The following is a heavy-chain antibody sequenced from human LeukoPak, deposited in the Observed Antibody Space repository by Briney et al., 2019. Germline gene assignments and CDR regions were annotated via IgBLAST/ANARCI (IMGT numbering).Heavy chain of an antibody. CDR2: VNPVSGRT. CDR3: ARADRLDGSPYLIGP. CDR1: GYTFIDYY. V-gene: IGHV1-2*02. D-gene: IGHD1-26*01. Sequence: GASVKVSCKPSGYTFIDYYMHWVRQAPGQGLEWMGWVNPVSGRTSIAQKFQDRITLTRDTSITTFYMEVTWLTSDDTAIYYCARADRLDGSPYLIGPWGQGTLVTVSS. J-gene: IGHJ5*02.